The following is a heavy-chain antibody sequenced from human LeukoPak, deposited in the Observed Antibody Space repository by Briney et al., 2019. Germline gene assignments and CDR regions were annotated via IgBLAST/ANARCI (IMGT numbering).Heavy chain of an antibody. CDR3: ARATNVGYFYYYGMDV. D-gene: IGHD1-14*01. CDR1: GGSIRAYY. V-gene: IGHV4-59*01. J-gene: IGHJ6*02. Sequence: PSETLSLTCSVSGGSIRAYYWSWIRQPPGKGLEWIGYIYDSGIINYNPSLQSRVTMSVDTSKNQFSLKLTSVTAADTAMYYCARATNVGYFYYYGMDVWGQGTTVTVSS. CDR2: IYDSGII.